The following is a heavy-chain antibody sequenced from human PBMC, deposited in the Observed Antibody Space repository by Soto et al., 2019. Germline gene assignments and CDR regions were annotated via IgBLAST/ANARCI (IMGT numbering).Heavy chain of an antibody. V-gene: IGHV4-30-2*01. CDR2: IYHSGST. Sequence: QLQLQESGSGLVKPSQTLSLTCAVSGGSISSGGYSWSWIRQPPGKGLEWIGYIYHSGSTYSNPALKTRVTTTADRSNNQFALKLGSVTAADTAVYYCARRRGFPYYYGMDVWGQGTTVTGSS. D-gene: IGHD5-12*01. CDR1: GGSISSGGYS. CDR3: ARRRGFPYYYGMDV. J-gene: IGHJ6*02.